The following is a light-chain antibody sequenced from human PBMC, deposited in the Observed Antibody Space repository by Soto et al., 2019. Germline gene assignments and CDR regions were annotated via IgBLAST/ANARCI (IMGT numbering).Light chain of an antibody. CDR1: QSVSSSY. CDR2: GAS. Sequence: EIVLSKSPCTLTLSPGERATLSCRASQSVSSSYLAGYQQKPGQAPRPLIYGASSRATGIPDRFSGSGSGTDFPLPISSLEPEDFAVYSCQQYGSSRSTCAQGPRWRL. V-gene: IGKV3-20*01. J-gene: IGKJ5*01. CDR3: QQYGSSRST.